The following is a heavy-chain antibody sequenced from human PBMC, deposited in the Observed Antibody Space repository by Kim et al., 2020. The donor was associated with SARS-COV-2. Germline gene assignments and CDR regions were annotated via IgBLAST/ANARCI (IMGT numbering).Heavy chain of an antibody. CDR3: ARQDCGGDCPADY. Sequence: SPSFQGHVNISADKSISTAYLQWSSLKASDTAMYYCARQDCGGDCPADYWGQGTLVTVSS. J-gene: IGHJ4*02. D-gene: IGHD2-21*02. V-gene: IGHV5-10-1*01.